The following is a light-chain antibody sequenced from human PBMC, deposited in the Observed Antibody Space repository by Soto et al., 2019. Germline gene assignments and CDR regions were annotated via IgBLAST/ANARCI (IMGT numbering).Light chain of an antibody. J-gene: IGLJ1*01. CDR2: GNS. V-gene: IGLV1-40*01. CDR3: QSYDSSLSAYYV. Sequence: QLVLTQPPSVSGAPGQRGTISCTGSSSNIGAGYDVHWYQQLPGTAPKLLIYGNSNRPSGVPDRFSGSKSGTSASLAITGLQAEDEADYYCQSYDSSLSAYYVFGTGTKVTVL. CDR1: SSNIGAGYD.